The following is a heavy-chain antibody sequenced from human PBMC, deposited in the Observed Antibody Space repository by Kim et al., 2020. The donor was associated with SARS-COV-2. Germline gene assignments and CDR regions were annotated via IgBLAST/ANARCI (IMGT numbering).Heavy chain of an antibody. CDR3: ATDLYYYGSGSLTGSDP. V-gene: IGHV3-21*01. Sequence: GGSLRLSCAASGFTFSTYTMNWVRQAPGKGLEWVSVRQSPGEGLEWVSSISSSSSYIYYADSVKGRFTISRDNTKNSLYLQMNSLRAEDTAVYYCATDLYYYGSGSLTGSDPWGQGTLVTVSS. CDR1: GFTFSTYT. CDR2: ISSSSSYI. D-gene: IGHD3-10*01. J-gene: IGHJ5*02.